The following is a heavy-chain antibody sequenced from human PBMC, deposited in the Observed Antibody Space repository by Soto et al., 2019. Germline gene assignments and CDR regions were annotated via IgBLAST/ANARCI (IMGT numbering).Heavy chain of an antibody. J-gene: IGHJ4*02. CDR3: ARDITALNIVGATHAYY. CDR2: ISAYNGNT. Sequence: GXSVKVSCKASGYTFTSYGISWVRQAPVQGLEWMGWISAYNGNTNYSQKLQGRVTMTTDTSTSTAYMELRSLRSDDTAVYYCARDITALNIVGATHAYYWGQGTLVTVSS. D-gene: IGHD1-26*01. V-gene: IGHV1-18*04. CDR1: GYTFTSYG.